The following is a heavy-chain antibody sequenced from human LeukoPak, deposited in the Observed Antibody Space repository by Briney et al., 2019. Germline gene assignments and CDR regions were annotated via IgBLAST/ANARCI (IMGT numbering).Heavy chain of an antibody. CDR3: ARHATATVPAPAYPLDC. V-gene: IGHV4-59*08. Sequence: SETLSLTCTVSGGSISGHYWSWIRQPPGKGLEWIAYVHDSAESNYSPSVKSRVTLSVDTSDNQLSLKLSSVTAADTALYYCARHATATVPAPAYPLDCWGQGTLVTVSS. CDR1: GGSISGHY. D-gene: IGHD6-19*01. J-gene: IGHJ4*02. CDR2: VHDSAES.